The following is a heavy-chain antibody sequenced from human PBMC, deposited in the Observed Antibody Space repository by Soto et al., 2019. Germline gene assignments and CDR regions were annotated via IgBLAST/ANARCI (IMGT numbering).Heavy chain of an antibody. D-gene: IGHD3-3*01. J-gene: IGHJ4*02. V-gene: IGHV4-31*03. CDR1: GGSISSGGYY. Sequence: SETLSLTCTVSGGSISSGGYYWSWIRQHPGKGLEWIGYIYYSGSTYYNPSLKSRVTISVDTSKNQFSLKLSSVTAADTAVYYCERAVVGDFWSGYFDYWGQGTLVTVSS. CDR3: ERAVVGDFWSGYFDY. CDR2: IYYSGST.